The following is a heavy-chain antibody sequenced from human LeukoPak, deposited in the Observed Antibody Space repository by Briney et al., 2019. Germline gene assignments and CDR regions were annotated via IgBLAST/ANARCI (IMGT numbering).Heavy chain of an antibody. V-gene: IGHV1-2*02. Sequence: GASVKVSCKASGYTFTGYYMHWVRQAPGQGLEWMGWINPNSGGTNYAQKFQGRVTMTRDTSISTAYMELSRLRSDDTAVYYCARGSSSWYGEFDPWGQGTLVTVSS. CDR2: INPNSGGT. CDR1: GYTFTGYY. CDR3: ARGSSSWYGEFDP. D-gene: IGHD6-13*01. J-gene: IGHJ5*02.